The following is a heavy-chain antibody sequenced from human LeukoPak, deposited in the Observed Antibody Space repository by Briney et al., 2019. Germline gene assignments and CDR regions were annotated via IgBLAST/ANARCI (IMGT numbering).Heavy chain of an antibody. D-gene: IGHD1-26*01. CDR3: ASYDGRYGFEY. V-gene: IGHV3-30*03. CDR1: GFIFSTYD. J-gene: IGHJ4*02. CDR2: VSYDGSNI. Sequence: GGSLRLSCAASGFIFSTYDMHWVRQAPGKGLEWVAVVSYDGSNIYHAASVQGRFTISRDNSKNTLYLQMNSLRAEDTAVYYCASYDGRYGFEYWGQGTLVTVSS.